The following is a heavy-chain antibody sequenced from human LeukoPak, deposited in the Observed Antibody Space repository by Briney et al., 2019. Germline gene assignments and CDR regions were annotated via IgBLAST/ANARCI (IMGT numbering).Heavy chain of an antibody. CDR3: AREGPGRPIDY. V-gene: IGHV3-66*01. D-gene: IGHD1-26*01. J-gene: IGHJ4*02. CDR2: IYSGGST. Sequence: PGGSLRLSCAASRFTVSSNYMSWVRQAPGKGLEWVSVIYSGGSTYSADSVKGRFTISRDNSKNTLFLQMNSLRAEDTAVYYCAREGPGRPIDYWGQGTLVTVSS. CDR1: RFTVSSNY.